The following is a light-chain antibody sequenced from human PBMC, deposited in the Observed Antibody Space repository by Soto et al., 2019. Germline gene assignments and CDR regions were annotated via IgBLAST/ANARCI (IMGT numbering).Light chain of an antibody. V-gene: IGKV3D-7*01. CDR2: GAS. CDR3: QHRSNWSSCT. Sequence: GEKGTLCGSATESVSSSYLTWYHQKTGQAPRVLXYGASTRANSMPARFSGSGSGRDFTLTISSLQPEEFVASFCQHRSNWSSCTFGAGTKVDIK. CDR1: ESVSSSY. J-gene: IGKJ3*01.